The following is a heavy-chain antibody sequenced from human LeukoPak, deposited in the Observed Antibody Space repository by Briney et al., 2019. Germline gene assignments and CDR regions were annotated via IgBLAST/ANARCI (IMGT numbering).Heavy chain of an antibody. V-gene: IGHV1-3*01. D-gene: IGHD5-18*01. CDR1: GYTFTNYA. Sequence: GASVKISCKASGYTFTNYAIHWVRQAPGQRLEWMGWINAGNGNTQYSQNFQARVTITRDTSASTAYMELGSLISEDTAVYYCARSTWLQRSYYLGYWGQGTLVTVSS. CDR2: INAGNGNT. J-gene: IGHJ4*02. CDR3: ARSTWLQRSYYLGY.